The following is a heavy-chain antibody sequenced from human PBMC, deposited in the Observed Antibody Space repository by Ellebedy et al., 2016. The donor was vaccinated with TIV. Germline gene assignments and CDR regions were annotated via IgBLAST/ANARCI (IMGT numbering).Heavy chain of an antibody. Sequence: SETLSLXXTVSGGSVSSGSYYWSWIRQPPGKGLEWIGYIYYSGSTNYNPSLKSRVTISVDTSKNQFSLKLSSVTAEDTAVYYCARGLGVFDPWGQGTLVTVSA. CDR3: ARGLGVFDP. CDR2: IYYSGST. V-gene: IGHV4-61*01. J-gene: IGHJ5*02. D-gene: IGHD2-8*01. CDR1: GGSVSSGSYY.